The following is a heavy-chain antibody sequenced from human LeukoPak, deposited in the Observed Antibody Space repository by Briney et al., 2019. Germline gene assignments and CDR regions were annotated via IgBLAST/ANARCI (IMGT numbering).Heavy chain of an antibody. CDR1: GFTFSSYA. Sequence: PGGSLRLSCSASGFTFSSYAMHWVRQAPGTGLKYVSAISSNGGSTYYADSVKGRFTISRDNSKNTLYLQMSSLRAEDTAVYYCVKDRNPRRGGWYYYFDYWGQGTLVTVFS. V-gene: IGHV3-64D*06. D-gene: IGHD6-19*01. J-gene: IGHJ4*02. CDR2: ISSNGGST. CDR3: VKDRNPRRGGWYYYFDY.